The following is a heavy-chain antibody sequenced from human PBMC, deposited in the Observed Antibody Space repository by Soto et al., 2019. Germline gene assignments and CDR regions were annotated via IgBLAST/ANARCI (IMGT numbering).Heavy chain of an antibody. J-gene: IGHJ4*02. CDR3: ARSGDNDNRLDY. D-gene: IGHD1-1*01. CDR2: SSNSGTFS. Sequence: PGGALRLSCEVSGFPFSDYYISLIRQSPGKGLEWISYSSNSGTFSRYADSVKGRFSISRDNTKNLLYLQMNRLRAEDKAVYYCARSGDNDNRLDYRGQGTPVTLSS. V-gene: IGHV3-11*06. CDR1: GFPFSDYY.